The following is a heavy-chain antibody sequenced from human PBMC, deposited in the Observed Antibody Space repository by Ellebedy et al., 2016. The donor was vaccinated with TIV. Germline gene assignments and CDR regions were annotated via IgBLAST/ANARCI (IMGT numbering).Heavy chain of an antibody. D-gene: IGHD2-2*01. CDR2: ISAYNGNT. CDR1: GYPFPNYG. CDR3: ARDVPADAAALLDY. J-gene: IGHJ4*02. V-gene: IGHV1-18*04. Sequence: AASVKVSCKASGYPFPNYGVSWVRQAPGQGLEWVGWISAYNGNTKYGQKFQGRISLTTDISMGTAYMELRSLRSDDTGVYFCARDVPADAAALLDYWGQGTRVTVSS.